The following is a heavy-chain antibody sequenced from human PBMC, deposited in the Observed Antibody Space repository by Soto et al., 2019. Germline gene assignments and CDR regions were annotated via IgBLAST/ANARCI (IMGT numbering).Heavy chain of an antibody. CDR3: AKDVHYDIVTGIEYFDH. CDR2: ISGTGRVT. D-gene: IGHD3-9*01. J-gene: IGHJ1*01. V-gene: IGHV3-23*01. Sequence: EVHLLESGGGLVQPGESLKISCAVSGFTFSSYAMSWVRQAPGKGLEWVSGISGTGRVTNYAESVKGRFTISRDNPKNTLCLEMKSLRAEDTAVYYCAKDVHYDIVTGIEYFDHWGQGTLVTVSS. CDR1: GFTFSSYA.